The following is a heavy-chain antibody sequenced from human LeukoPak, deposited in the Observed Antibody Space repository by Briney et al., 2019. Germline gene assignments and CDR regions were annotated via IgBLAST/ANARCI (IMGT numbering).Heavy chain of an antibody. V-gene: IGHV3-48*02. Sequence: GGSLGLSCAASGFTFSSYSMNWVRQAPGKGLEWVSYISSSSTIYYADSVKGRFTISRDNAKNSLYLQMNSLRDEDTAVYYCARDGGLVGASGAFDYWGQGTLVTVSS. CDR3: ARDGGLVGASGAFDY. J-gene: IGHJ4*02. CDR2: ISSSSTI. CDR1: GFTFSSYS. D-gene: IGHD1-26*01.